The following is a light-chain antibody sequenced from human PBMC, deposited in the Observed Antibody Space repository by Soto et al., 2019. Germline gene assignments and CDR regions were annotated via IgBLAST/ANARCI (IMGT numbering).Light chain of an antibody. CDR1: QSVSST. CDR2: GAS. V-gene: IGKV3-15*01. J-gene: IGKJ4*01. Sequence: EIVMTQSPATLSVSPGERATLSCRASQSVSSTLAWYQHKPGQAPRLLISGASTRATGIPARFSGSGSGTDFTLTISSLQSEDFAVYYCQQYNSWPLTVGGGTKVDIK. CDR3: QQYNSWPLT.